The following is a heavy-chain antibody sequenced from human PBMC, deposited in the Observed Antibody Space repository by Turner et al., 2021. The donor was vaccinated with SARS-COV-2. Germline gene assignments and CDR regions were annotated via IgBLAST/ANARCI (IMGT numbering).Heavy chain of an antibody. V-gene: IGHV3-53*01. CDR3: ARDLYYYGMDV. J-gene: IGHJ6*02. CDR2: IYSGGSS. CDR1: VLTVGSNY. Sequence: VQLVESGGGLVQPGGSLLLSCAASVLTVGSNYMSWVRQVPGKGLEWVSVIYSGGSSYYADSVKGRFTISRDNSNNTLYLQINSLRAEDTAVYYCARDLYYYGMDVWGQGTTVTVSS.